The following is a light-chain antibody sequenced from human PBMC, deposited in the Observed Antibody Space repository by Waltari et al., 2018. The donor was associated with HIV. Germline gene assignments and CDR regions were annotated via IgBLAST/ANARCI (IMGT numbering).Light chain of an antibody. CDR2: KDT. CDR3: QSAGGGGTYR. V-gene: IGLV3-25*03. Sequence: SYDLTQPPSASVSPGQTARITCFGEALSKEYTFWHQQKAGQAPLLVIHKDTERASGIPERFSGSTSGRLVTLTIDDVEPDDEADYYCQSAGGGGTYRFGGGTKLTVL. J-gene: IGLJ2*01. CDR1: ALSKEY.